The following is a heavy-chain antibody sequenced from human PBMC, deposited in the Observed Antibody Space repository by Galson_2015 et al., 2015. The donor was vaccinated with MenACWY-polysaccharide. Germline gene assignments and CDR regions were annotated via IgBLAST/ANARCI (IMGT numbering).Heavy chain of an antibody. V-gene: IGHV3-49*03. CDR3: TRDRPIDY. J-gene: IGHJ4*02. Sequence: SLRLSCAASGFTFGDYAMAWFRQAPGKGLEWVGFIRCKASGETTGYAASVKDRFTISRDDSKSTAYLQMNSLQTEDTGIYYCTRDRPIDYWGQGTLVTVSS. CDR2: IRCKASGETT. CDR1: GFTFGDYA.